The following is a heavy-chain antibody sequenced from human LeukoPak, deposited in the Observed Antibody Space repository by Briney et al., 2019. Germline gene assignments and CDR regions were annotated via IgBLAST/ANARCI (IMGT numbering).Heavy chain of an antibody. D-gene: IGHD1-26*01. CDR2: INPSGGST. Sequence: GASVKVSCKASGYTFTSYYMHWVRQAPGQGLEWMGIINPSGGSTSYAQKFQGRVTMTRDTSTSTVYMELSSLRSEDTAVYYCARVAYSGSYHDAFDIWGQGTMVIVSS. CDR3: ARVAYSGSYHDAFDI. J-gene: IGHJ3*02. V-gene: IGHV1-46*01. CDR1: GYTFTSYY.